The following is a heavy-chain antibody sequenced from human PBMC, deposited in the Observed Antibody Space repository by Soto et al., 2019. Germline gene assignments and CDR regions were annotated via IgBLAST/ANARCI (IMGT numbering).Heavy chain of an antibody. Sequence: GGSLRLSCAASGFTFSSYAMSWVRQAPGKGLEWVSAISGSGGSTYYADSVKGRFTISRDNSKNTLYLQMNILSAEDTAVYYCAKDHWDIVVVVAATGAHWFDPWGQGTLVTVSS. D-gene: IGHD2-15*01. CDR2: ISGSGGST. V-gene: IGHV3-23*01. J-gene: IGHJ5*02. CDR3: AKDHWDIVVVVAATGAHWFDP. CDR1: GFTFSSYA.